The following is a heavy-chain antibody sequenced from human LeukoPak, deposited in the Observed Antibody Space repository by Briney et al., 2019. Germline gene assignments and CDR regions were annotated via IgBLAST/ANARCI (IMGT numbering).Heavy chain of an antibody. CDR2: ISYDGSNK. J-gene: IGHJ4*02. CDR1: GFTFSSYA. Sequence: PGGSLRLSCAASGFTFSSYAMHWVRQAPGKGLEWVAVISYDGSNKYYADSVKGRFTISRDNSKNTLYLQMNSLRAEDTAVYYCAREGIGYSQYSSSWYFDYWGQGTLVTVSS. CDR3: AREGIGYSQYSSSWYFDY. V-gene: IGHV3-30-3*01. D-gene: IGHD6-13*01.